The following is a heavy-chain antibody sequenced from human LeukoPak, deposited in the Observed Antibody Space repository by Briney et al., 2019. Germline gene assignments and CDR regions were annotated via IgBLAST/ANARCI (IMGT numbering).Heavy chain of an antibody. V-gene: IGHV3-49*04. CDR2: IRSNSNGGAA. J-gene: IGHJ1*01. Sequence: PGGSLRLSCTASGFSFRDYAMAWARQAPGKGLEGVSFIRSNSNGGAADYAASVKGRFTMSRDDSKSIAYLQMNSLKIEDTGVYYCTRDPPPFPWGQGTLVTVSS. CDR3: TRDPPPFP. CDR1: GFSFRDYA.